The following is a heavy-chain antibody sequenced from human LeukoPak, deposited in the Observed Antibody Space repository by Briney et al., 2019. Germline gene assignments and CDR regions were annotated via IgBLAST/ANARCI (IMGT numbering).Heavy chain of an antibody. Sequence: PGGSLRLSCAASGFTFDDYAMHWVRQAPGKGLEWVSGISWNSGSIGYADSVKGRFTISRDNAKNSLYLQMNSLRAEDTALYYCAKANSPLGWNDFDYWGQGTLVTVSS. J-gene: IGHJ4*02. D-gene: IGHD1-1*01. V-gene: IGHV3-9*01. CDR3: AKANSPLGWNDFDY. CDR1: GFTFDDYA. CDR2: ISWNSGSI.